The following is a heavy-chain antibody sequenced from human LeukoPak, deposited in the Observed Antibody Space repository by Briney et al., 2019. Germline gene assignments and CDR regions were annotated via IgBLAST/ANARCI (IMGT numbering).Heavy chain of an antibody. Sequence: PGGSLRLSCAASGFTFSSYGMHWVRQAPGKGLEWVAFIRYDGSSKYYADSVKGRFTISRDNAKNSLYLQMNSLRAEDTAVYYCATAQRFGDDYWGQGTLVTVSS. CDR3: ATAQRFGDDY. J-gene: IGHJ4*02. CDR1: GFTFSSYG. D-gene: IGHD3-10*01. V-gene: IGHV3-30*02. CDR2: IRYDGSSK.